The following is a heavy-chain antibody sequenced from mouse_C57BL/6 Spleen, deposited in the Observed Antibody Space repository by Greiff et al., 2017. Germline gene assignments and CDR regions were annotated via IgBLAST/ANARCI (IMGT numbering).Heavy chain of an antibody. D-gene: IGHD1-1*01. Sequence: QVQLQQSGPELVKPGASVKISCKASGYAFSSSWMNWVQQRPGKGLEWIGRIYPGDGDTNYNGKFKGKATLTADKSSSTAYLQLSSLTSEDSAVYFCARDGSSFYWYFDVWGTGTTVTVSS. CDR1: GYAFSSSW. CDR3: ARDGSSFYWYFDV. CDR2: IYPGDGDT. J-gene: IGHJ1*03. V-gene: IGHV1-82*01.